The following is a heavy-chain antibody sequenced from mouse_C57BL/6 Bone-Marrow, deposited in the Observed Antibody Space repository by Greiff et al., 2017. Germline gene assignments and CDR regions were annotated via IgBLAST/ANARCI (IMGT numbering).Heavy chain of an antibody. CDR1: GFTFSSYT. CDR3: ARGKWAWFAY. J-gene: IGHJ3*01. V-gene: IGHV5-9*01. Sequence: EVKVVESGGGLVKPGGSLKLSCAASGFTFSSYTMSWVRQTPEKRLEWVATISGGGGNTYYPDSVKGRFTISRDNAKNTLYLQMSSLGSEDTALYYCARGKWAWFAYWGQGTLGTVSA. CDR2: ISGGGGNT.